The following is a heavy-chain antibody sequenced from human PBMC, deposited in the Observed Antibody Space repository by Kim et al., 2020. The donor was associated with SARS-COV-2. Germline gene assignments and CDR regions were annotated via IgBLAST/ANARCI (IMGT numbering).Heavy chain of an antibody. Sequence: GESLKISCKGSGYSFTTYWIGWVRQMPGNGLEWMGIIYPGDSDTRYSPSFQGLVTISADKSISTAYLQWSSLKASDTAIYYCARLGYGSGWYPGDFDYWGQGTLVTVSS. CDR2: IYPGDSDT. CDR3: ARLGYGSGWYPGDFDY. CDR1: GYSFTTYW. D-gene: IGHD6-19*01. J-gene: IGHJ4*02. V-gene: IGHV5-51*01.